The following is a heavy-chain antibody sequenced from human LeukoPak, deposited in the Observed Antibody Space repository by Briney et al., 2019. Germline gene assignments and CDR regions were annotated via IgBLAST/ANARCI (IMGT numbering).Heavy chain of an antibody. CDR2: INNDGSRT. CDR1: GFTFSSYW. J-gene: IGHJ4*02. D-gene: IGHD6-19*01. CDR3: AKAVSAIAVAGTLFDY. Sequence: GGSLRLSCAASGFTFSSYWMHWVRHAPGKGLVWVSRINNDGSRTSYADSVKGRFTVSRDNAKNTLYLQMNSLRAEDTAVYYCAKAVSAIAVAGTLFDYWGQGTLVTVSS. V-gene: IGHV3-74*01.